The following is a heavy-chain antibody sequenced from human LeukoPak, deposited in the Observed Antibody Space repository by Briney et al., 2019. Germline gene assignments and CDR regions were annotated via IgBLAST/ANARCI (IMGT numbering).Heavy chain of an antibody. J-gene: IGHJ3*02. CDR3: ARFRDGSRPFDI. CDR1: GGSISSGGYY. CDR2: IYYSGST. Sequence: SETPSLTCTVSGGSISSGGYYWNWIRQHPGKGLEWIGYIYYSGSTYYNPSLKSRVTISIDTSKNQFSLKLSSVTAADTAVYYCARFRDGSRPFDIWGQGTMVTVSS. D-gene: IGHD5-24*01. V-gene: IGHV4-31*03.